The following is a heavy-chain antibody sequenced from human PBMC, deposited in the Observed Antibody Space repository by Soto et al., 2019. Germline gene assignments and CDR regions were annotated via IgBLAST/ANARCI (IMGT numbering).Heavy chain of an antibody. V-gene: IGHV1-2*02. J-gene: IGHJ3*02. CDR3: ARSHFWSGDYKDAFAI. CDR1: GYIFTGYY. CDR2: INPNSGGT. Sequence: QVQLEQSGAEVTKPGASVKVSCKASGYIFTGYYIQWVRQAPGQGLEWMGWINPNSGGTKFAQKFQGRVTMTSDTSTNTAYMELRRLRSDDTAVYYCARSHFWSGDYKDAFAIWDQGTMVTVSS. D-gene: IGHD3-3*02.